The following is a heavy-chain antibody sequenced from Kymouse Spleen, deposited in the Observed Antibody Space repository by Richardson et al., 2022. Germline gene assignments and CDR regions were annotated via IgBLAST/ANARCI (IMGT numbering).Heavy chain of an antibody. Sequence: EVQLVESGGGLVQPGGSLRLSCAASGFTFSSYWMSWVRQAPGKGLEWVANIKQDGSEKYYVDSVKGRFTISRDNAKNSLYLQMNSLRAEDTAVYYCARDGYSSSWYPHYYYYGMDVWGQGTTVTVSS. D-gene: IGHD6-13*01. V-gene: IGHV3-7*01. J-gene: IGHJ6*02. CDR2: IKQDGSEK. CDR3: ARDGYSSSWYPHYYYYGMDV. CDR1: GFTFSSYW.